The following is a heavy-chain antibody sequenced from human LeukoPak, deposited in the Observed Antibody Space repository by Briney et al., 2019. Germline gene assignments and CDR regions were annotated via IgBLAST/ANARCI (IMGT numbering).Heavy chain of an antibody. CDR3: ARDMYYDFWSGLAFDP. Sequence: PSETLSLTCAVSGGSISSGGYSWSWIRQPPGKGLEWIGYIYHSGGTYYNPSLKSRVTVAVDRSKNQFSLKLSSVTAADTAVYYCARDMYYDFWSGLAFDPWGQGTLVTVSS. CDR2: IYHSGGT. J-gene: IGHJ5*02. V-gene: IGHV4-30-2*01. D-gene: IGHD3-3*01. CDR1: GGSISSGGYS.